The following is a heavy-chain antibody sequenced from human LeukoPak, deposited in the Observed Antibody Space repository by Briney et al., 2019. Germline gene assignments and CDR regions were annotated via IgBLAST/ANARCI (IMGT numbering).Heavy chain of an antibody. V-gene: IGHV3-23*01. J-gene: IGHJ6*03. Sequence: GGSLRLSCAASGFTFSSYAMSWVRQAPGKGLEWVSAISGSGGSTYYADSVKGRFTISRDNSKNTLYLQMNSLRAEDTAVYYCAKAPTRFLEWLLDYMDVWGKGTTVTVSS. D-gene: IGHD3-3*01. CDR3: AKAPTRFLEWLLDYMDV. CDR2: ISGSGGST. CDR1: GFTFSSYA.